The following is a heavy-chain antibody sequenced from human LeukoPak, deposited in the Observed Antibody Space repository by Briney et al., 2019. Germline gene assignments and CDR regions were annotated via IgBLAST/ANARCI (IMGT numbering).Heavy chain of an antibody. Sequence: GGSLRLSCAASGFTFSSYAMSWVRQAPGKGLEWVSAISGSGGSTYYADSVKGRFTISRDNSKNTLYLQMNSLRAEDTAVYYCAKDLCSSTSCYQGSKDAFDIWGQGTMVTVSS. J-gene: IGHJ3*02. CDR3: AKDLCSSTSCYQGSKDAFDI. CDR2: ISGSGGST. V-gene: IGHV3-23*01. D-gene: IGHD2-2*01. CDR1: GFTFSSYA.